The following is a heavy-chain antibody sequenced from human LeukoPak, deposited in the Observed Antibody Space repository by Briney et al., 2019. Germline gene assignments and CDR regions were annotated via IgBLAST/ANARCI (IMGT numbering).Heavy chain of an antibody. J-gene: IGHJ4*02. CDR3: AKSASGWYFDY. D-gene: IGHD6-19*01. CDR2: ISYDGSNK. CDR1: GFTFSSYG. Sequence: GGSLRLSCAASGFTFSSYGMHWVRQAPGKGLEWVAVISYDGSNKYYADSVKGRFTISRDNSKNTLYLQMNSLRAEDTAVYYCAKSASGWYFDYWGQGTLVTVSS. V-gene: IGHV3-30*18.